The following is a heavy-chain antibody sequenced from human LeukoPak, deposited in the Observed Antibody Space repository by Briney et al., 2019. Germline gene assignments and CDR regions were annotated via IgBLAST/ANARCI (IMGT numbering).Heavy chain of an antibody. Sequence: GRSLRLSCAASGFTFDDYAMHWVRQAPGKGLEWVSGISWNSGSIGYADSVKGRFTISRDNAENSLYLQMNSLRAEDTALYYCAKASDDYYDSSGLGEDFQHWGQGTLVTVSS. CDR2: ISWNSGSI. D-gene: IGHD3-22*01. J-gene: IGHJ1*01. CDR3: AKASDDYYDSSGLGEDFQH. V-gene: IGHV3-9*01. CDR1: GFTFDDYA.